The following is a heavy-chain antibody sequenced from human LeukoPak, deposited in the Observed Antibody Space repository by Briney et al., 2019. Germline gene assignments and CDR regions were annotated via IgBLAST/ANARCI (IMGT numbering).Heavy chain of an antibody. J-gene: IGHJ4*02. D-gene: IGHD4-23*01. CDR3: TSARYGGNSDY. V-gene: IGHV3-74*01. CDR2: IASDGSRT. CDR1: GFTFSSNW. Sequence: GGSLRLSCADSGFTFSSNWMHWVRQAPGQGLVWVSRIASDGSRTDYADSVRGRFTISRDNAKNTLYLQMNSLRAEDTAVYYCTSARYGGNSDYWGQGTLVSVSS.